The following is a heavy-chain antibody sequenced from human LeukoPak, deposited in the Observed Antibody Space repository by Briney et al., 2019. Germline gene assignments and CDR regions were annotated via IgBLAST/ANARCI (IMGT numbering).Heavy chain of an antibody. CDR1: GGTFSSCA. D-gene: IGHD5-12*01. CDR3: ASPNINRYDLNYYYSMDV. V-gene: IGHV1-69*13. CDR2: IIPIFGTA. J-gene: IGHJ6*03. Sequence: ASVKVSCKASGGTFSSCAFSWVRQTPGQGLEWMGGIIPIFGTANYAQKFQGRVTISADESTSTAYMELSRLRSEDTAVYYCASPNINRYDLNYYYSMDVWGKGTTVTVSS.